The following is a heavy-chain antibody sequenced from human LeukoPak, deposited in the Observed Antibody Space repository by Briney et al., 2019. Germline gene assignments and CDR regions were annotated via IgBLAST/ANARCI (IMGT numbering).Heavy chain of an antibody. CDR2: ISGDGGST. D-gene: IGHD3-9*01. J-gene: IGHJ6*02. CDR3: AKDISQSESYYDILTGYTIYYYYYGMDV. V-gene: IGHV3-43*02. Sequence: QTGGSLRLSCAASGFTFDDYAMHWVRQAPGKGLEWVSLISGDGGSTYYADSVKGRFTNSRDNSKNSLYLQMNSLRTEDTALYYCAKDISQSESYYDILTGYTIYYYYYGMDVWGQGTTVTVSS. CDR1: GFTFDDYA.